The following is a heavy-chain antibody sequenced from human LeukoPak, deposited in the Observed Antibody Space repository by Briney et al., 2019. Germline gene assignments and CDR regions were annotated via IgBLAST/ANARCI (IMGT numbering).Heavy chain of an antibody. CDR1: GFSFSTSW. J-gene: IGHJ4*02. CDR2: INKDGSER. D-gene: IGHD7-27*01. Sequence: GGSLRLSCAASGFSFSTSWMAWVRQAPGKGLEWVSNINKDGSERYLDSVKGRFTVSRDNAKNLLYLQMNGPRAEDTAVYYCATLSGDVMTFDYWGQGILVTVSS. V-gene: IGHV3-7*01. CDR3: ATLSGDVMTFDY.